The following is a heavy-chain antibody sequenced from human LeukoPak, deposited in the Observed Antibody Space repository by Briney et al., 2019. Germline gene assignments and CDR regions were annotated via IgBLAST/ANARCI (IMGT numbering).Heavy chain of an antibody. J-gene: IGHJ4*02. V-gene: IGHV4-39*01. Sequence: SETLSLTCTVSGGSISSSSYYWGWIRQPPGKGLEWIGSIYYSGSTYYNPSLKSRVTISVDTSKNQFSLKLSPVTAADTAVYYCARPRDYGSGIQYIDYWGQGTLVTVSS. CDR2: IYYSGST. CDR1: GGSISSSSYY. D-gene: IGHD3-10*01. CDR3: ARPRDYGSGIQYIDY.